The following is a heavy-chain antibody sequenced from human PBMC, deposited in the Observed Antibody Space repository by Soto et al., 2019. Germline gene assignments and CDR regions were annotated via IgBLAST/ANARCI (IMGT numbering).Heavy chain of an antibody. J-gene: IGHJ3*02. CDR1: GYSVRSYW. CDR3: ARQLDSSGYYWVI. V-gene: IGHV5-51*01. D-gene: IGHD3-22*01. Sequence: GEALKISRKGPGYSVRSYWSGSVRQMPGKGLEWMGIIYPGDSDTRYSPSFQGQVTISADKSISTAYLQWSSLKASDTAMYYCARQLDSSGYYWVIWGQGTMVTVSS. CDR2: IYPGDSDT.